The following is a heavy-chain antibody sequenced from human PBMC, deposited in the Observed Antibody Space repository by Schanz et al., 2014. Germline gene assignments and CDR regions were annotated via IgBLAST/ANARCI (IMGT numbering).Heavy chain of an antibody. Sequence: EVQLLESGGGLVQPGGSLRLSCAASGFTFTNYAMTWVRQAPGKGLEWVSGISGSGGSTYDADSVKGRFTISRDNSKNMVFLQMTSLRAEDTAVYYCARPSDSSWYMDVWGKGTTVTVSS. D-gene: IGHD2-21*02. V-gene: IGHV3-23*01. CDR3: ARPSDSSWYMDV. CDR1: GFTFTNYA. CDR2: ISGSGGST. J-gene: IGHJ6*03.